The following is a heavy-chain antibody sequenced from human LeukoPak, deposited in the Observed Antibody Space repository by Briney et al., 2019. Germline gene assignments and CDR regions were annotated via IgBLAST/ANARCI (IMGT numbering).Heavy chain of an antibody. CDR1: GGTFSSYA. V-gene: IGHV1-69*13. Sequence: ASVKVSCKASGGTFSSYAISWVRQAPGQGLEWMGGIIPIFGTANYAQKFQGRVTITADESTRTAYMELSSLRSEDTAVYYCARGIRGMVRGVDSYYYMDVWGKGTMVTISS. J-gene: IGHJ6*03. CDR3: ARGIRGMVRGVDSYYYMDV. D-gene: IGHD3-10*01. CDR2: IIPIFGTA.